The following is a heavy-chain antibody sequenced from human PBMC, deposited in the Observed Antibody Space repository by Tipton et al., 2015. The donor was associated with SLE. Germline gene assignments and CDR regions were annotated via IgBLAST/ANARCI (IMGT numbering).Heavy chain of an antibody. J-gene: IGHJ4*02. CDR3: ARRPSSGRDY. D-gene: IGHD3-22*01. Sequence: TLSLTCTVSGGSISSYYWSWIRQPPGKGLEWIGEINHSGSTNYNPSLKSRVTISVDTSKNQFSLKLSSVTAADTAVYYCARRPSSGRDYWGQGTLVTVSS. CDR1: GGSISSYY. CDR2: INHSGST. V-gene: IGHV4-34*01.